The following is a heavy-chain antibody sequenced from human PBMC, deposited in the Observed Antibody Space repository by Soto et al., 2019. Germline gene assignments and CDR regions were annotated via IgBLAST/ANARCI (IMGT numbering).Heavy chain of an antibody. Sequence: EVQLVESGGGLVKPGGSLRLSCAASGFTFSNAWMNWVRQAPGKGLEWVGRIKSKTDGGTTDYAAPVKGRFTISRDDSKNTLYMQMNSLKTEDTAVYYCTSSITGIGLDYWGQGTLVTVSS. CDR2: IKSKTDGGTT. D-gene: IGHD1-20*01. V-gene: IGHV3-15*07. CDR1: GFTFSNAW. J-gene: IGHJ4*02. CDR3: TSSITGIGLDY.